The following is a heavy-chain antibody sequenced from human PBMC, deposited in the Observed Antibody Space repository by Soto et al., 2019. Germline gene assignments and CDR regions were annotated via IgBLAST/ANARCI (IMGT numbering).Heavy chain of an antibody. CDR1: GGSITFNF. CDR2: VFPTGNT. Sequence: QWQVQESGPGLVKPSETLSLTCTVSGGSITFNFWSWIRQPPGKGLEWIGYVFPTGNTDYNPSLKRRVTISGDTSKTLLSLKLDSVTAADTAVYYCARGSGWLDYWGQGTLVTVSS. J-gene: IGHJ4*02. D-gene: IGHD6-19*01. CDR3: ARGSGWLDY. V-gene: IGHV4-4*08.